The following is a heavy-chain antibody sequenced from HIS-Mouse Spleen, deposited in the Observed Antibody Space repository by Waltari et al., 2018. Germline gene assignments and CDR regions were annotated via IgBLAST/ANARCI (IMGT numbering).Heavy chain of an antibody. CDR2: IYYCGSN. Sequence: QLQLQESGPGLVKPSETLSLTCTVSGGSISSSSYYWGWIRQPPGKGLEWIWSIYYCGSNYYHPALKSRVTLSGDTSKNQFSLKLSSVTAADTAVYYCAREIPYSSSWYDWYFDLWGRGTLVTVSS. V-gene: IGHV4-39*07. CDR1: GGSISSSSYY. D-gene: IGHD6-13*01. J-gene: IGHJ2*01. CDR3: AREIPYSSSWYDWYFDL.